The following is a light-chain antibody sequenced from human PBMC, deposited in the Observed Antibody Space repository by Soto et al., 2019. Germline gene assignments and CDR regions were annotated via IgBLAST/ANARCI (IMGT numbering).Light chain of an antibody. CDR2: AAS. V-gene: IGKV1-39*01. J-gene: IGKJ1*01. CDR3: PQSFSSPPWT. CDR1: QSIKKY. Sequence: DIQMTQSPSSLSASVGDRVTITCRASQSIKKYLNWYQQKPGKAPKLLLYAASSLQSGVPSRFSGSGSGTVFTLNMSSLQSEDFSISYCPQSFSSPPWTFVQVTKVEI.